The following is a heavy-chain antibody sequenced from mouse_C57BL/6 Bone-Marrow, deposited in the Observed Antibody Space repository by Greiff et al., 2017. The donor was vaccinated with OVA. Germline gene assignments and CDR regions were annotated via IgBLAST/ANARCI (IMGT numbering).Heavy chain of an antibody. Sequence: VKVVESGPGLVAPSQSLSITCTVSGFSLTSYGVDWVRQPPGKGLEWLGVLWGGGSTNYNSALMSRLSISKDNSKSQVFLKMNSLQTDDTAMYYCAKHGEGLGRLDWYFDVWGTGTTVTVSS. CDR3: AKHGEGLGRLDWYFDV. V-gene: IGHV2-9*01. J-gene: IGHJ1*03. CDR1: GFSLTSYG. CDR2: LWGGGST. D-gene: IGHD3-3*01.